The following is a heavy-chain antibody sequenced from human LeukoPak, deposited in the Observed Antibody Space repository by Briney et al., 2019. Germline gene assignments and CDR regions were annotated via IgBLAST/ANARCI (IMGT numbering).Heavy chain of an antibody. D-gene: IGHD3-9*01. CDR1: GFSFTDYP. V-gene: IGHV3-48*02. Sequence: GGSLRLSCATSGFSFTDYPMNWVRQAPGKGLEWISNIRTTAEGAKYAYYADSVKGRVTISRDDGKNTLYLHMNSLRDDDTAVYYCATDQRYAFDYWDQGILATVSS. CDR2: IRTTAEGAKYA. J-gene: IGHJ4*02. CDR3: ATDQRYAFDY.